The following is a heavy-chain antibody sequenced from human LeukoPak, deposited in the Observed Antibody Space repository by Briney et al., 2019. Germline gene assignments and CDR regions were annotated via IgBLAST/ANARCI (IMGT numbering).Heavy chain of an antibody. Sequence: GGPLRLSCAASGFTFSNYGMHWVRQAPGKGLEWVAFTRYDGSNKYYADSVKGRFTISRDNSKNTLYLQMNSLRAEDTAVYYCAKGDRITIFGVVTAWGQGTLVTVSS. D-gene: IGHD3-3*01. CDR3: AKGDRITIFGVVTA. CDR1: GFTFSNYG. V-gene: IGHV3-30*02. CDR2: TRYDGSNK. J-gene: IGHJ5*02.